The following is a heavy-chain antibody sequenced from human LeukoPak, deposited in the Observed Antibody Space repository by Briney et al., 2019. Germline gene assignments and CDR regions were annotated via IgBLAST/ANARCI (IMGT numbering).Heavy chain of an antibody. V-gene: IGHV3-23*01. CDR1: GFTFSSHA. J-gene: IGHJ6*03. CDR2: VRGSGDNT. D-gene: IGHD5-18*01. CDR3: ACTAYYYYYLDV. Sequence: GGSLRLSCAASGFTFSSHAMSWVRQAPGEGLEWVSAVRGSGDNTYYADSVKGRFTISRDNSKNTLYLHMSSLRAEDTAVYYCACTAYYYYYLDVWGKGTTVTVSS.